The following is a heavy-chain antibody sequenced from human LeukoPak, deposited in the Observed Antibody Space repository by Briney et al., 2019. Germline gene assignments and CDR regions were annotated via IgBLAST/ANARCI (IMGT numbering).Heavy chain of an antibody. Sequence: SETLSLTCTVSGGSISSSSAYWGWIRQPPGKGLEWIGSIYYSKNTYYNPSLKSRVTISADTSKNQFSLTLGSVSATDTAVYYCVSPRGFSYGYFDSWGQGTLVTVSS. V-gene: IGHV4-39*01. J-gene: IGHJ4*02. CDR3: VSPRGFSYGYFDS. CDR2: IYYSKNT. D-gene: IGHD5-18*01. CDR1: GGSISSSSAY.